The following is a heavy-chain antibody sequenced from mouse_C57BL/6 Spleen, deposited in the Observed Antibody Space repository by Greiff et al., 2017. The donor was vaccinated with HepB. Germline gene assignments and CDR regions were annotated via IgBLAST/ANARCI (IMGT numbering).Heavy chain of an antibody. J-gene: IGHJ4*01. D-gene: IGHD3-2*02. Sequence: QVQLQQPGAELVKPGASVKVSCKASGYTFTSYWMHWVKQRPGQGLEWIGRIHPSDSDTNYNQKFKGKATFPVDKSSSTAYMQLSSLTSEDSAVYYCAIPAPGYGGAMDYWGQGTSVTVSS. CDR2: IHPSDSDT. CDR3: AIPAPGYGGAMDY. CDR1: GYTFTSYW. V-gene: IGHV1-74*01.